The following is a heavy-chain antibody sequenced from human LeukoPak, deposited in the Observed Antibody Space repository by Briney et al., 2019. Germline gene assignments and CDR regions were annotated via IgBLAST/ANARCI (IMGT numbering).Heavy chain of an antibody. D-gene: IGHD2-2*01. Sequence: PGGSLRLSCAASGFTFSSYGMHWVRQAPGKGLEWVALISYDGSNDYYADSVKGRFTIPRDNSKNTLYLQMNSLRTEDTAVYYCAKDLTRGEIGIVVRGPVDWGQGTLVTVSS. CDR3: AKDLTRGEIGIVVRGPVD. V-gene: IGHV3-30*18. CDR2: ISYDGSND. CDR1: GFTFSSYG. J-gene: IGHJ4*02.